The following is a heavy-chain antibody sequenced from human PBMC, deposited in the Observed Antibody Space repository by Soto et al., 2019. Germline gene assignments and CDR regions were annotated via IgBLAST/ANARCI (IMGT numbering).Heavy chain of an antibody. V-gene: IGHV4-59*01. D-gene: IGHD6-6*01. CDR1: GGSINSYY. CDR3: ARGGLAARKGRWFDP. CDR2: IHYSGST. Sequence: QVQLQESCPGLVKPSETLSLTCTVSGGSINSYYWGWIRQPPGKGLEWIGYIHYSGSTNYNPSLKSRVTISVDTPKNQFSLKVNSMTAADTAVYYCARGGLAARKGRWFDPWGQGTLVTVSS. J-gene: IGHJ5*02.